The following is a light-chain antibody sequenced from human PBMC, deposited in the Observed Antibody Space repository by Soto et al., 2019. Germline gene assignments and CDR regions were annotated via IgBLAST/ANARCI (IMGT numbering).Light chain of an antibody. J-gene: IGLJ1*01. V-gene: IGLV2-14*01. Sequence: QSALTHPASVSGSPGQSVTISCTGTRSDVGGFNYVSWYQQHPGKAPKLVIFEVNNRPSGISNRFFGSKSDNTASLTISGLQAEDEADYYCSSFTSGTSRYVFGTGTKLTLL. CDR2: EVN. CDR3: SSFTSGTSRYV. CDR1: RSDVGGFNY.